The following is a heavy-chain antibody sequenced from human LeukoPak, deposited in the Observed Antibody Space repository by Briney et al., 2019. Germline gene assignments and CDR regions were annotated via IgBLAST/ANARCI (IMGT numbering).Heavy chain of an antibody. CDR1: GFSLSTSGVG. CDR2: IYWNDDK. Sequence: SGPTLVNPTQTLTRTCTFSGFSLSTSGVGVGWIRQPPGKALEWLALIYWNDDKRYSPSLKSRLTITKDTSKNQVVPTMTNMDPVDTATYYCAHSIYDFWSGYSLLFDPWGQGTLVTVSS. CDR3: AHSIYDFWSGYSLLFDP. V-gene: IGHV2-5*01. D-gene: IGHD3-3*01. J-gene: IGHJ5*02.